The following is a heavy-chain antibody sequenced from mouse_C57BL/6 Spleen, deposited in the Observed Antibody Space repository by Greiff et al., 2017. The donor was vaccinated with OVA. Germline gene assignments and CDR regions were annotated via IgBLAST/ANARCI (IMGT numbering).Heavy chain of an antibody. CDR1: GYTFTSYW. Sequence: VKLQQPGAELVKPGASVKMSCKASGYTFTSYWITWVKQRPGQGLEWIGDIYPGSGSTNYNEKFKSKATLTVDTSSSTAYMQLSSLTSEDSAVYYCAREAIYYDYEKDYWGQGTTLTVSS. V-gene: IGHV1-55*01. CDR3: AREAIYYDYEKDY. J-gene: IGHJ2*01. CDR2: IYPGSGST. D-gene: IGHD2-4*01.